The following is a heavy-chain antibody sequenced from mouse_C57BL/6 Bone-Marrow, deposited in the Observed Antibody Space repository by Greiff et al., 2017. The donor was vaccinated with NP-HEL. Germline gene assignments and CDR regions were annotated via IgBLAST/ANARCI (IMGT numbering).Heavy chain of an antibody. CDR2: IWTGGGT. V-gene: IGHV2-9-1*01. J-gene: IGHJ1*03. CDR3: ARPYGSSYWYFDV. D-gene: IGHD1-1*01. CDR1: GFSLTSYA. Sequence: VNVVESGPGLVAPSQCLSITCTVSGFSLTSYAISWVRQPPGKGLEWLGVIWTGGGTNYNSALKSRLSISKDNSKSQVFLKMTSLQTDDTARYYCARPYGSSYWYFDVWGTGTTVTVSS.